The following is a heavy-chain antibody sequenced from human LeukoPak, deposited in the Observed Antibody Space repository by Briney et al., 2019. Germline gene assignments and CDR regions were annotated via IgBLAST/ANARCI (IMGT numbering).Heavy chain of an antibody. D-gene: IGHD3-9*01. J-gene: IGHJ4*02. V-gene: IGHV3-11*04. CDR1: GFTFSDYY. CDR3: AGRSSGYSIYYFDY. CDR2: ISSSGSTI. Sequence: PGGSLRLSCAASGFTFSDYYMSWIRQAPGKGLEWVSYISSSGSTIYYADSVKGRFTISRDNAKNSLYLQMNSLRAEDTAVYYCAGRSSGYSIYYFDYWGQGTLVSVSS.